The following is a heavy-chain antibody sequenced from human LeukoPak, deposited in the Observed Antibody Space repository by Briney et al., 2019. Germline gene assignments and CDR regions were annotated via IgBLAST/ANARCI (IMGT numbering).Heavy chain of an antibody. CDR1: GFIFTSYC. Sequence: GGSLRLSCAASGFIFTSYCMHWVRQAPGKGLEWLAVISTDGTNKYYADSVKGRSTISRDNSKTTVFVQMNSLTFEDTAVYYCARCRENDFWSGSPVDYWGQGTLVTVSS. J-gene: IGHJ4*02. CDR2: ISTDGTNK. V-gene: IGHV3-30-3*01. CDR3: ARCRENDFWSGSPVDY. D-gene: IGHD3-3*01.